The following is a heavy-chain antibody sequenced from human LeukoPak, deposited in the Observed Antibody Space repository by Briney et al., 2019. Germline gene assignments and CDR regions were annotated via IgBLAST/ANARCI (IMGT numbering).Heavy chain of an antibody. Sequence: GGSLRLSCAASGFTSSSYWMSWVRQAPGKGLEWVANIEQDGSEKYYVDSVKGRFTISRDNAKNSVYLQVNSLRVEDTAVYYCARGTGTFDYWGQGTLVTVSS. CDR2: IEQDGSEK. CDR3: ARGTGTFDY. CDR1: GFTSSSYW. D-gene: IGHD3/OR15-3a*01. J-gene: IGHJ4*02. V-gene: IGHV3-7*01.